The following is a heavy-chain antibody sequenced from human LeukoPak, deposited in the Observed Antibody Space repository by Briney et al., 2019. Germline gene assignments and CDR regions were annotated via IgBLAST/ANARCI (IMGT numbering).Heavy chain of an antibody. CDR1: GFTVSSNY. D-gene: IGHD1-26*01. V-gene: IGHV3-66*01. CDR2: IYSGGST. J-gene: IGHJ4*02. Sequence: GGSLRLSCAASGFTVSSNYMSWVRQAPGKGLEWVSVIYSGGSTYYADSVKGRFTISGDNSKNTLYLRMNSLRAEDTAVYYCARLYSGSYYYYFDYWGQGTLVTVSS. CDR3: ARLYSGSYYYYFDY.